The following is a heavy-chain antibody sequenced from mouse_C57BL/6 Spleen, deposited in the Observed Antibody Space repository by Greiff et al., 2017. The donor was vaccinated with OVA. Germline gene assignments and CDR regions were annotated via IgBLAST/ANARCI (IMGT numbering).Heavy chain of an antibody. CDR2: ISSGSSTI. V-gene: IGHV5-17*01. CDR1: GFTFSDYG. Sequence: EVQRVESGGGLVKPGGSLKLSCAASGFTFSDYGMHWVRQAPEKGLEWVAYISSGSSTIYYADTVKGRFTISRDNAKTTLFLQMTSLRSEDTAMYYCARGYYGSSHWYFDVWGTGTTVTVSS. J-gene: IGHJ1*03. D-gene: IGHD1-1*01. CDR3: ARGYYGSSHWYFDV.